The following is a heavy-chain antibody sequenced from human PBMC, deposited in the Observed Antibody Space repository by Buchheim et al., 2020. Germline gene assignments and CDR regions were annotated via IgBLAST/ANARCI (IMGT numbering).Heavy chain of an antibody. CDR2: IKQDGSEK. V-gene: IGHV3-7*01. Sequence: EVQLVESGGGLVQPGGSLRLSCAASGFTFSSYWMSWVRQAPGKGLEWVANIKQDGSEKYYVDSVKGRFTISRDNAKNSLYLQMNSLRAEDTAVYYCAGVVLEYGDPPDYFDYWGQGTL. J-gene: IGHJ4*02. D-gene: IGHD4-17*01. CDR1: GFTFSSYW. CDR3: AGVVLEYGDPPDYFDY.